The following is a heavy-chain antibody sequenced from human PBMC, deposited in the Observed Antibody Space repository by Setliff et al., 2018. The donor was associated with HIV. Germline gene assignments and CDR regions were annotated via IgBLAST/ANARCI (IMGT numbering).Heavy chain of an antibody. V-gene: IGHV7-4-1*02. D-gene: IGHD1-26*01. CDR2: IHTNTGDP. Sequence: ASVKVSCKASGYTFTSYAVNWVRQAPGQGLEWVGWIHTNTGDPTYAQGFTGRFVFSFDTSVSTAYPQISGLKAEDTAVYYCATRGEQLYFYGMDVWGQGTTVTVSS. CDR3: ATRGEQLYFYGMDV. J-gene: IGHJ6*02. CDR1: GYTFTSYA.